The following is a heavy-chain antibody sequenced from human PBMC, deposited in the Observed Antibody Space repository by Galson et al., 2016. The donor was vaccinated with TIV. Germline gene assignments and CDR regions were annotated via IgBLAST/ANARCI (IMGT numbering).Heavy chain of an antibody. J-gene: IGHJ4*02. D-gene: IGHD2-15*01. Sequence: SLRLSCAASEFTFSSYAMSWARQAPGKGLEWVSSISSFGGSAYYAHSVKGRFTISRDNSQLFLRMNSLRAEDTAVYYCARDRFGAHEAGGSLFDYWGQGTLVTVSS. CDR2: ISSFGGSA. CDR1: EFTFSSYA. V-gene: IGHV3-23*01. CDR3: ARDRFGAHEAGGSLFDY.